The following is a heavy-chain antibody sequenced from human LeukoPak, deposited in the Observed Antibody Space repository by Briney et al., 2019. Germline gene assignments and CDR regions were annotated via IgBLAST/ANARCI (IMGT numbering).Heavy chain of an antibody. J-gene: IGHJ6*02. CDR2: INHSGST. Sequence: SETLSLTCAVYGVSFSGYYWSWIRQPPGKGLEWIGEINHSGSTNYNPSLKSRVTISVDTSKNQFSLKLSSVTAADTAVYYCARGRWVAATPPYYYYYGMDVWGQGTTVTVSS. CDR1: GVSFSGYY. CDR3: ARGRWVAATPPYYYYYGMDV. V-gene: IGHV4-34*01. D-gene: IGHD2-15*01.